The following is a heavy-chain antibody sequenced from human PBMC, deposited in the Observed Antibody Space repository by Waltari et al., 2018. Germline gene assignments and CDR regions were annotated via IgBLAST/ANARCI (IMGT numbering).Heavy chain of an antibody. CDR1: GYSIRSGYY. CDR2: IYHSGST. D-gene: IGHD3-16*01. Sequence: QVQLQESGPGLVKPSETLSLTCTVSGYSIRSGYYWGWLRQPPGKGLEWIGSIYHSGSTYYNPSLKSGVTISVDTSKNQFSLKLSSVTAADTAVYYCARDPNTYPGGYYMDVWGKGTTVTVSS. V-gene: IGHV4-38-2*02. CDR3: ARDPNTYPGGYYMDV. J-gene: IGHJ6*03.